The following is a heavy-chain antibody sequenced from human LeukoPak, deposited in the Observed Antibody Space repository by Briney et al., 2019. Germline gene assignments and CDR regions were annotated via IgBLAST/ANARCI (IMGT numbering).Heavy chain of an antibody. CDR1: GFTFSSYS. V-gene: IGHV3-30*03. D-gene: IGHD3-3*01. Sequence: GGSLRLSCAASGFTFSSYSMNWVRQAPGKGLEWVAVISYDGSNKYYADSVKGRFTISRDNSKNTLYLQMNSLRAEDTAVYYCARERLPILSFGYMDVWGKGTTVTVSS. CDR2: ISYDGSNK. CDR3: ARERLPILSFGYMDV. J-gene: IGHJ6*03.